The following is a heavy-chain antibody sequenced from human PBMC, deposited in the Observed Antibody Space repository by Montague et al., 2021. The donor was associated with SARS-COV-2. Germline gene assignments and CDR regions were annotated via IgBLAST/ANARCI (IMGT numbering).Heavy chain of an antibody. J-gene: IGHJ5*02. D-gene: IGHD3-3*01. CDR3: AKDWKSITIFGMVIMEPNWFDP. Sequence: SLRLSCAASGFTFSSYAMSWVRQAPGKGLEWVSAISGSGGSTYYADSVKGRFTISRDNSKNTLYLQMDSLRAEDTAVYYCAKDWKSITIFGMVIMEPNWFDPWGQGTLVTVSS. CDR1: GFTFSSYA. V-gene: IGHV3-23*01. CDR2: ISGSGGST.